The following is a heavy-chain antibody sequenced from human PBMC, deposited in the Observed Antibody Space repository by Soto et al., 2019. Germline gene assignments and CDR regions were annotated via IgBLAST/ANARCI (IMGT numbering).Heavy chain of an antibody. CDR3: VRHGNGTPYYFDF. D-gene: IGHD1-1*01. Sequence: EVQLVRSGAEVKKRGESLTISCKASGYKFIGYWISWVRQMPGKGLEWVGRIDPSDSYTTYSPSFEGHVTISVDKSISTAYLQWRSLQASDTAKYYCVRHGNGTPYYFDFWGRGTLVPVSS. CDR2: IDPSDSYT. J-gene: IGHJ4*02. V-gene: IGHV5-10-1*03. CDR1: GYKFIGYW.